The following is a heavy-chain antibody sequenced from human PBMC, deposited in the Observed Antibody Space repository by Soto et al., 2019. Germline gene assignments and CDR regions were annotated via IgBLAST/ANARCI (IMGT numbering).Heavy chain of an antibody. CDR1: GGSISSGDYY. V-gene: IGHV4-30-4*01. D-gene: IGHD5-18*01. CDR2: IYYSGST. CDR3: ARVFGVGGIQLWLLGYFDY. Sequence: TLSLTCTVSGGSISSGDYYWSWIRQPPGKGLEWIGYIYYSGSTYYNPSLKSRVTISVDTSKNQFSLKLSSVTAADTAVYYCARVFGVGGIQLWLLGYFDYWGQGTLVTVSS. J-gene: IGHJ4*02.